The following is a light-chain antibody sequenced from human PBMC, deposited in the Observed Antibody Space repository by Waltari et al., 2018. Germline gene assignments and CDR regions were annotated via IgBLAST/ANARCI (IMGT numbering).Light chain of an antibody. Sequence: DIVMTQSPDSLAASLGERATISCKSSQSVLYSSNNKNFLAWYQEKPGQPPKLLSYWASTRESGVPNRFSGSGSGTDFTLTSSSLQAEDVAVYSCHQYYTSPFTFGPGTKVDIK. CDR1: QSVLYSSNNKNF. V-gene: IGKV4-1*01. CDR2: WAS. J-gene: IGKJ3*01. CDR3: HQYYTSPFT.